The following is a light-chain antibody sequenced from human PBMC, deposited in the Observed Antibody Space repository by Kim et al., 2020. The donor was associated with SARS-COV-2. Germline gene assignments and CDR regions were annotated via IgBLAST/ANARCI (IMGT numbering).Light chain of an antibody. V-gene: IGKV3-11*01. Sequence: GERSSLSCGASGSLANYVAWYQKKAGQAPMLLIYDSSVRAPGIPARFSGRESGTDFAPTSSDLQPDDRAVYYLQQRSTTNTFGQGTRLEIK. CDR2: DSS. CDR1: GSLANY. J-gene: IGKJ5*01. CDR3: QQRSTTNT.